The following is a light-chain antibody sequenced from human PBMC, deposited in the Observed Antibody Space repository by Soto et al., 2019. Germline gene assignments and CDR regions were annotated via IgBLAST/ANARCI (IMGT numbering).Light chain of an antibody. CDR3: AAWGASLNGWV. J-gene: IGLJ3*02. CDR2: SND. V-gene: IGLV1-44*01. CDR1: SSNIGRNT. Sequence: QSVLTQPPSASGSPGQRVTVSCSGSSSNIGRNTVNWYQQLPGTSPKLLIYSNDQRPSGVADRFSGSQTGTSASLDIVVLQSEDEADYYCAAWGASLNGWVFGGGTKLTVL.